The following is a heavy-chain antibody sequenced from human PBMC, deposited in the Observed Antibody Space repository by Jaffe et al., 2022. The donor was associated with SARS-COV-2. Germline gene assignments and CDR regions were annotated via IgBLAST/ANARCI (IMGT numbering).Heavy chain of an antibody. J-gene: IGHJ6*02. Sequence: QVQLVESGGGVVQPGRSLRLSCAASGFTFSSYGMHWVRQAPGKGLEWVAVISYDGSNKYYADSVKGRFTISRDNSKNTLYLQMNSLRAEDTAVYYCAKDSYSSSWPVYYYYYGMDVWGQGTTVTVSS. CDR3: AKDSYSSSWPVYYYYYGMDV. V-gene: IGHV3-30*18. CDR1: GFTFSSYG. CDR2: ISYDGSNK. D-gene: IGHD6-13*01.